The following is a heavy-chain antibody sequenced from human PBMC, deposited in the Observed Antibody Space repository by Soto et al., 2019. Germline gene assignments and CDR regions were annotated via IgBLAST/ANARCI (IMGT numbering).Heavy chain of an antibody. CDR1: GGSMSSGGYY. Sequence: QVQLQESGPGLVKPSQTLSLTCTVSGGSMSSGGYYWSWIRQHPGKGLEWVGYIYDSGSSYYNPSLKSRVTISVDTSKNQFSLKLSSMTAADTAVYFCARGHRPDSSGYYYVWYFDLWGRGTLVTVSS. J-gene: IGHJ2*01. V-gene: IGHV4-31*03. CDR3: ARGHRPDSSGYYYVWYFDL. CDR2: IYDSGSS. D-gene: IGHD3-22*01.